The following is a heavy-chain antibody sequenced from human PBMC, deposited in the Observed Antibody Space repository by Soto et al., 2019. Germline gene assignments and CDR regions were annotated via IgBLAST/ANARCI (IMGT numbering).Heavy chain of an antibody. CDR1: GGTFSTYR. V-gene: IGHV1-69*02. D-gene: IGHD2-21*01. J-gene: IGHJ3*02. CDR2: IIPMLGVR. CDR3: IIGRWSGEVFDI. Sequence: QVQLVQSGAEVKKPGSSVKVSCKDSGGTFSTYRMFWVRQAPGQGLEWMGRIIPMLGVRNYAQRFQDRVTITPDKPTATPHMELSSLRSEDTALYYCIIGRWSGEVFDIWGQGTMVTVSS.